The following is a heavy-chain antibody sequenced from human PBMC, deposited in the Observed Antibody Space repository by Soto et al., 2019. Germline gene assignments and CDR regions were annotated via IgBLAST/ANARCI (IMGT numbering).Heavy chain of an antibody. Sequence: SETLSLTCAVSGGSISSSNWWSWVRQPPGKGLEWIGEIYHSGSTNYNPSLKSRVTISVDKSKNQFSLKLSSVTAADTAVYYCATPAERGGSSGGDAFDIWGQGTMVTVSS. CDR2: IYHSGST. J-gene: IGHJ3*02. V-gene: IGHV4-4*02. D-gene: IGHD2-2*01. CDR3: ATPAERGGSSGGDAFDI. CDR1: GGSISSSNW.